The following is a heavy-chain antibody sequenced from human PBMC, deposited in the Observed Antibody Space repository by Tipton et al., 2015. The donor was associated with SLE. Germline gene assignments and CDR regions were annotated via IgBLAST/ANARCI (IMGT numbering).Heavy chain of an antibody. J-gene: IGHJ4*02. CDR3: ATLIGGDGGRGY. CDR2: IYYTGSG. D-gene: IGHD2-21*01. Sequence: TLSLTCTVSGGSIDSHYWSWIRQPPGKGLQWVGYIYYTGSGNSNPSLKSRVTISVDTSKTQFSLKLTSVTSADTAVYYCATLIGGDGGRGYWGQGTLVTVSS. V-gene: IGHV4-59*11. CDR1: GGSIDSHY.